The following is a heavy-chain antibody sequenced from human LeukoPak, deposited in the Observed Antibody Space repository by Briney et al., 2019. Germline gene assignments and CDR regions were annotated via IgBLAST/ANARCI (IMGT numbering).Heavy chain of an antibody. CDR1: GGSFSGYY. V-gene: IGHV4-34*01. Sequence: SETLSLTCAVYGGSFSGYYWSWIRQPPGKGLEWIGEINHSGSTNYNPSLKSRVTISADTSKNQFSLKLSSVTAADTAVYYCARVSKWLSNFDYWGQGTLVTVSS. CDR3: ARVSKWLSNFDY. CDR2: INHSGST. J-gene: IGHJ4*02. D-gene: IGHD3-22*01.